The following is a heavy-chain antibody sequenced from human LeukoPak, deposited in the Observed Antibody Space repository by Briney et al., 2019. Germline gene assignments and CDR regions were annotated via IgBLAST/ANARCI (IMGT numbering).Heavy chain of an antibody. CDR1: GFTFSSYS. J-gene: IGHJ4*02. D-gene: IGHD3-22*01. Sequence: GGSLRLSCAASGFTFSSYSMNWVRQAPGKGLEWVSAISGSGGSTYYADSVKGRFTISRDNSKNTLYLQMNSLRAEDTAVYYCARTDLTMIVVANIDYWGQGTLVTVSS. CDR3: ARTDLTMIVVANIDY. V-gene: IGHV3-23*01. CDR2: ISGSGGST.